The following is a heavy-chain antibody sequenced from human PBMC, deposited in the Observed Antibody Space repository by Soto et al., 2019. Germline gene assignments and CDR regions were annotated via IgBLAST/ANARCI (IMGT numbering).Heavy chain of an antibody. J-gene: IGHJ4*02. D-gene: IGHD1-26*01. V-gene: IGHV3-73*01. CDR1: GFTFSGSA. CDR3: TSIVGALDY. CDR2: IRSKANSYAT. Sequence: PGGSLRLSCTASGFTFSGSAMHWVRQASGKGLEWVGRIRSKANSYATAYAASVKGRFTISRDDSKNTAYLQMNSLKTEDTAVYYCTSIVGALDYWGQGTLVTVSS.